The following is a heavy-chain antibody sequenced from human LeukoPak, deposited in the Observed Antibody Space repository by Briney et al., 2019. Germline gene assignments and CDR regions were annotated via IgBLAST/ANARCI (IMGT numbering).Heavy chain of an antibody. Sequence: GGSLRLSCAASGFTFSSYSMNWVRQAPGKGLEWVSSISSSSSYIYYADSVKGRFTISRDNAKNSLYLQMNSLRAEDTAVYYCARDVGDFWSGYYTDYYYYMDVWGKGTTVTVSS. D-gene: IGHD3-3*01. J-gene: IGHJ6*03. CDR2: ISSSSSYI. CDR1: GFTFSSYS. CDR3: ARDVGDFWSGYYTDYYYYMDV. V-gene: IGHV3-21*01.